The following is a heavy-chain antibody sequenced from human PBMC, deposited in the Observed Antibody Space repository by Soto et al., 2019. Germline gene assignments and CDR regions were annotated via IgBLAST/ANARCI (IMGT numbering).Heavy chain of an antibody. D-gene: IGHD5-12*01. CDR3: ARSGGGYDLGDY. CDR1: GYTFIGDY. J-gene: IGHJ4*02. CDR2: INPNSGGA. Sequence: QVQLVHSGAEVKKPGASVKVSCKASGYTFIGDYIHWLRQAPGQGLEWMGWINPNSGGAKYSQKFQAWVTMPSDTSISTAYMELSRLKSDDTAVYYCARSGGGYDLGDYWGQGTLVTVSS. V-gene: IGHV1-2*04.